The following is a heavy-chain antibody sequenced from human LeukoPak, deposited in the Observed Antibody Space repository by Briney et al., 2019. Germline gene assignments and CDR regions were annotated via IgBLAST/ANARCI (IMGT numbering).Heavy chain of an antibody. V-gene: IGHV4-61*02. CDR2: MYTTGST. Sequence: PSETLSLTCDVSGGSISSGSYYWSWIRQPAGKGLEWIGRMYTTGSTNYNPSLKSRVTISVDTSKNQFSLKLSSVTAADTAMYYCARVSGYDWESFYDYWGQGSLVTVSS. D-gene: IGHD5-12*01. J-gene: IGHJ4*02. CDR1: GGSISSGSYY. CDR3: ARVSGYDWESFYDY.